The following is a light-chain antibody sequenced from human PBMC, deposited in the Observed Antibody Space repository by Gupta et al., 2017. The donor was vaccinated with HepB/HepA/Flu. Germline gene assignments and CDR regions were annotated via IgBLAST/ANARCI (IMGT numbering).Light chain of an antibody. CDR1: SSDVGFYSF. CDR3: SSYTTSRTWV. J-gene: IGLJ3*02. CDR2: DVS. V-gene: IGLV2-14*01. Sequence: QSALTQPASVSGSPGQSITISFTGISSDVGFYSFVSWYQQHPGKAPKLMIYDVSVRPSGVSNRFSGSKSSNTASLTISGLQAEDEADYHCSSYTTSRTWVFGGGTKLTVL.